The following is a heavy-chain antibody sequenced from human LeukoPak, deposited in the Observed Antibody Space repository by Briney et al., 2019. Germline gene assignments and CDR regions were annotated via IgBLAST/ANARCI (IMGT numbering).Heavy chain of an antibody. CDR1: GGSFSGYY. Sequence: SETLSLTCAVSGGSFSGYYWSWIRQPPGKGLEWIGEINHSGSTNYNPSLTSRVTISVDTSKNKFSLTLISVPAADTAVYYCAGGGYFVFDPWGQGALVTVS. CDR2: INHSGST. V-gene: IGHV4-34*01. CDR3: AGGGYFVFDP. J-gene: IGHJ5*02. D-gene: IGHD3-9*01.